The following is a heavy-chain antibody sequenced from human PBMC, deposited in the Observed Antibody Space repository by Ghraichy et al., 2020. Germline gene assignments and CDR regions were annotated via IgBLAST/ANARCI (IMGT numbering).Heavy chain of an antibody. CDR1: GYSFTSYW. D-gene: IGHD3-10*02. V-gene: IGHV5-51*01. CDR3: ARLFNSGMDV. Sequence: GESLNISCKGSGYSFTSYWIAWVRQMPGKGLEWMGIIYPGDSDTRDSPSFQGQVTISADKSISTAYLQWGSLKASDTAMYYCARLFNSGMDVWGQGTTVTVSS. J-gene: IGHJ6*02. CDR2: IYPGDSDT.